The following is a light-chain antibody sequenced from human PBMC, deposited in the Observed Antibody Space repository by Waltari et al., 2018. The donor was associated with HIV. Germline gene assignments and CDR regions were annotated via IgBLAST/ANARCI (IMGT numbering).Light chain of an antibody. J-gene: IGLJ3*02. CDR2: RNN. CDR1: SNNIGNQR. CDR3: SAWDSGLNGWV. V-gene: IGLV10-54*01. Sequence: QAGLTQPPSMSTGLGQTATLTCSGDSNNIGNQRLAWVQHRQGHPPNLLSHRNNNRPSGIPGRFSAFRSGDTGFLTISGLQSEDEGDFFCSAWDSGLNGWVFGGGTQLTLL.